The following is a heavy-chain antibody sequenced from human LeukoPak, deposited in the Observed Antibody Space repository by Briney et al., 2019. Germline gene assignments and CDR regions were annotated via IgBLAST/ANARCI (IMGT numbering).Heavy chain of an antibody. CDR2: ISSSSNTV. CDR3: ARAVTVVTIGGLVFDY. J-gene: IGHJ4*02. D-gene: IGHD2-21*02. CDR1: GFTFSSYS. V-gene: IGHV3-48*02. Sequence: GGSLRLSCAASGFTFSSYSMNWVRQAPGKGLEWVSYISSSSNTVYYADSVKGRFTISRDNAKNSLFLQMNSLRDEDTSVYYCARAVTVVTIGGLVFDYWGQGTLVTVSS.